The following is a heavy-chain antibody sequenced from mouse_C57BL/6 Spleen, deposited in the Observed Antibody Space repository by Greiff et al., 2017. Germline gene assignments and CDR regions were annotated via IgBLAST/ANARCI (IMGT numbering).Heavy chain of an antibody. D-gene: IGHD4-1*01. J-gene: IGHJ1*03. CDR3: ASAGTGYFDV. Sequence: QLQESGPELVKPGASVKISCKASGYSFTDYNMNWVKQSNGKSLEWIGVINPNSGTNSYNQKFKGTGTLTVDQSSSTAYMQLNSHTSEDSAVSYCASAGTGYFDVWGTGTTVTVSS. CDR1: GYSFTDYN. V-gene: IGHV1-39*01. CDR2: INPNSGTN.